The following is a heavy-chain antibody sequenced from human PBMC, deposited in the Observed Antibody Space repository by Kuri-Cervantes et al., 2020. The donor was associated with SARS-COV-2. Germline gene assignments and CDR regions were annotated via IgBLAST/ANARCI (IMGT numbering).Heavy chain of an antibody. CDR2: IYPGDSDT. D-gene: IGHD1-1*01. CDR3: ARTPGRTGTIGVDY. CDR1: GYSFTSYW. Sequence: AGSLTLSCRGSGYSFTSYWIGWVRRMPGKGLEWMGSIYPGDSDTRYSPSFQGQVTLSTSKSISTAYLQWSRLNASDTDMYYCARTPGRTGTIGVDYWGQGTPVTVSS. V-gene: IGHV5-51*01. J-gene: IGHJ4*01.